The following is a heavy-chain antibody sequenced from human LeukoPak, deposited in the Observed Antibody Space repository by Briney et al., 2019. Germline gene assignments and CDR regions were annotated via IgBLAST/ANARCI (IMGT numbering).Heavy chain of an antibody. CDR3: ARGWEPRVYYYGMDV. CDR2: INAGNGNT. D-gene: IGHD1-26*01. J-gene: IGHJ6*02. CDR1: GYTFTSYA. Sequence: ASVKVSCKASGYTFTSYAMHWVRQAPGQRLEWMGWINAGNGNTKYSQKFQGRVTITRDTSASTAYMELSSLRSEDTAVYYCARGWEPRVYYYGMDVWGQGTTVTVSS. V-gene: IGHV1-3*01.